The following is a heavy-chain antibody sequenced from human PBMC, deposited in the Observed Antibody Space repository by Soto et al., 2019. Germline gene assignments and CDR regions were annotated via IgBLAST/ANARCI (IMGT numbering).Heavy chain of an antibody. CDR1: GYSFAGYW. CDR2: IDPSDSQT. J-gene: IGHJ4*02. D-gene: IGHD3-22*01. Sequence: GESLKISCKGSGYSFAGYWISWVRQKPGKGLEWMGRIDPSDSQTYYSPSFRGHVTISATKSITTVFLQWSSLRASDTAMYYCARQIYDSDTGPNFQYYFDSWGQGTPVTVSS. V-gene: IGHV5-10-1*01. CDR3: ARQIYDSDTGPNFQYYFDS.